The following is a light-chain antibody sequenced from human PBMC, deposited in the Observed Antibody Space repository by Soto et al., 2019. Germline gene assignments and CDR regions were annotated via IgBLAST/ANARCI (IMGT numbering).Light chain of an antibody. CDR2: GAS. J-gene: IGKJ1*01. CDR3: QEYNTWPWT. CDR1: QSVNSN. V-gene: IGKV3-15*01. Sequence: ETVMTQSPATLSVSPGERATLSCRASQSVNSNLAWYRQKLGQAPRVLIYGASTRATGIPARFSGSGSGTEFILTISSLQSEDFALYYCQEYNTWPWTLGQGTKVDIK.